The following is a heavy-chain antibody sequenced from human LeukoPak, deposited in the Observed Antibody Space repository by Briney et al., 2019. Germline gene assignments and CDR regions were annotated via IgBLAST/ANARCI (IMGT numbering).Heavy chain of an antibody. CDR2: IDPNNGAA. D-gene: IGHD6-13*01. J-gene: IGHJ4*02. Sequence: RVSVMVSCKASGYTFTGYQMHWVRQAPGQGLEWIGWIDPNNGAANFALNFQDRVTMTRDTSISTAYMELSRLTSDDTAVYYCARNAPGITYWGQGTLVTVSS. CDR1: GYTFTGYQ. CDR3: ARNAPGITY. V-gene: IGHV1-2*02.